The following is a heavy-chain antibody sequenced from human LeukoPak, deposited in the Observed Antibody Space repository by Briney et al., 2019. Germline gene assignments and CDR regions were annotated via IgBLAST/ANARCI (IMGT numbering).Heavy chain of an antibody. V-gene: IGHV3-7*01. CDR3: AREQSDGFNI. CDR1: GFPFISYK. D-gene: IGHD5-24*01. CDR2: IKQDGSEE. J-gene: IGHJ3*02. Sequence: GGSLSLSCAASGFPFISYKMTWVRQAPGTGLEWVANIKQDGSEEYYVDSVRGRFTISRDNGKNSLYLQMNSLRAEDTAVYYCAREQSDGFNIWGQGTMVTVSS.